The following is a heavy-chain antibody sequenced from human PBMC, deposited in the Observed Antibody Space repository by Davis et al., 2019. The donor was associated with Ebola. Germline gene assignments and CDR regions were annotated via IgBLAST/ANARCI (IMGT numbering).Heavy chain of an antibody. V-gene: IGHV3-30*03. D-gene: IGHD1-7*01. CDR2: ISYDGSHK. J-gene: IGHJ3*02. Sequence: GGSLRLSCAASGFTFNNYDMHWVRQAPGKGLEWVAVISYDGSHKFYADSVKDRFTVSRDDSKNTLYLQMNSLRVADTALYYYAGNYAKSAFDMWGPGTMVTVS. CDR1: GFTFNNYD. CDR3: AGNYAKSAFDM.